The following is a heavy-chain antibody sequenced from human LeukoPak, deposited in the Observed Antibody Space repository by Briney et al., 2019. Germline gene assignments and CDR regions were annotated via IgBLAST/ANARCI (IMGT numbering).Heavy chain of an antibody. J-gene: IGHJ4*02. CDR3: ARSYCSGGSCYEY. CDR2: INPNSGGT. Sequence: GASLKVSCKASGYTFTVYYMHWVRQAPGQGLEWMGWINPNSGGTNYAQKFQGWVTMTRDTSISTAYMELSRLRSDDTAVYYCARSYCSGGSCYEYWGQGTLVTVSS. D-gene: IGHD2-15*01. V-gene: IGHV1-2*04. CDR1: GYTFTVYY.